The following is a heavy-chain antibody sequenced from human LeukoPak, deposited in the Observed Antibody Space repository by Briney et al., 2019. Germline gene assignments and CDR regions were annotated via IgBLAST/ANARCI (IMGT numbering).Heavy chain of an antibody. Sequence: GGSLRLSCAASGFTFSSYGMSWVRQAPGKGLEWVSAISGSGGSTYYADSVKGRFTVSRDNAKNSLYLQMNSLRAEDTAVYYCARVWFGESCMDVWGKGTTVTISS. CDR3: ARVWFGESCMDV. J-gene: IGHJ6*03. V-gene: IGHV3-23*01. CDR1: GFTFSSYG. CDR2: ISGSGGST. D-gene: IGHD3-10*01.